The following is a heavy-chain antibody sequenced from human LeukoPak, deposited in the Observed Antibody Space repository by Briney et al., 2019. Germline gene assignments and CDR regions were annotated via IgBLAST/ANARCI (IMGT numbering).Heavy chain of an antibody. J-gene: IGHJ4*02. V-gene: IGHV3-66*01. CDR3: AGDSSSWYSPGY. CDR2: IYRGGRT. D-gene: IGHD6-13*01. CDR1: GFTVSSNY. Sequence: PGGSLRLSCAASGFTVSSNYMSWVRQAPGKGLEWVSVIYRGGRTYYADSVKGRFTMSRDNSKNTLYLQMNSLRAEDTAVYYCAGDSSSWYSPGYWGQGTLVTVSS.